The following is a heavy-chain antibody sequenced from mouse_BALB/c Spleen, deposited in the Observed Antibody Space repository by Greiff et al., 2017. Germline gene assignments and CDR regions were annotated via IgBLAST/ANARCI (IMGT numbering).Heavy chain of an antibody. V-gene: IGHV3-6*02. D-gene: IGHD1-1*01. CDR1: GYSITSGYY. CDR3: ARDQDYYYGPMDY. J-gene: IGHJ4*01. CDR2: ISYDGSN. Sequence: EVKLLESGPGLVKPSQSLSLTCSVTGYSITSGYYWNWIRQFPGNKLEWMGYISYDGSNNYNPSLKNRISITRDTSKNQFFLKLNSVTTEDTATYYCARDQDYYYGPMDYWGQGTSVIVSS.